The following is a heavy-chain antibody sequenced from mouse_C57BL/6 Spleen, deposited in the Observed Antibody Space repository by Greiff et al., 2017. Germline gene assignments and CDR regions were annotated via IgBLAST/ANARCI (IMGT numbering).Heavy chain of an antibody. CDR1: GYTFTSYW. V-gene: IGHV1-64*01. Sequence: QVQLQQPGAELVKPGASVKLSCKASGYTFTSYWMHWVKQRPGQGLEWIGMIHPNSGSTNYNEKFKSKATLTVDKSSSTAYMQLSSLTSEDSAVYYCARGGRSNYYYAMYYWGQGTSVTVSS. D-gene: IGHD2-5*01. CDR3: ARGGRSNYYYAMYY. CDR2: IHPNSGST. J-gene: IGHJ4*01.